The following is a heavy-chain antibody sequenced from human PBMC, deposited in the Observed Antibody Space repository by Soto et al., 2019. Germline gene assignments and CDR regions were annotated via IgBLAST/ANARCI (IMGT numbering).Heavy chain of an antibody. J-gene: IGHJ4*02. CDR2: INPNSGNT. CDR1: GYIFTNYD. Sequence: ASVKVSCKASGYIFTNYDINWVRQATGQGLEYLGWINPNSGNTGYVQKFQGRVTMTRNTSINTAYMELSSLRSEDTAVYYCARDLGGWPDYWGQGTLVTVSS. V-gene: IGHV1-8*01. D-gene: IGHD2-15*01. CDR3: ARDLGGWPDY.